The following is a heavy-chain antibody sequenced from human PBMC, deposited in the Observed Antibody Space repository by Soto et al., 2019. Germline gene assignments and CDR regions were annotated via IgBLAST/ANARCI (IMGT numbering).Heavy chain of an antibody. D-gene: IGHD5-12*01. CDR1: GGSISYYY. CDR2: IYYSGNT. V-gene: IGHV4-59*01. CDR3: VRGGYVHAFDY. Sequence: PSETLSLTYTVSGGSISYYYWGWIRQPPGKGLEWIGSIYYSGNTHYNPSLKSRVTISVDTSMNQFSLNLDSVTAVDSAVYYCVRGGYVHAFDYWGPGALVTVSS. J-gene: IGHJ4*02.